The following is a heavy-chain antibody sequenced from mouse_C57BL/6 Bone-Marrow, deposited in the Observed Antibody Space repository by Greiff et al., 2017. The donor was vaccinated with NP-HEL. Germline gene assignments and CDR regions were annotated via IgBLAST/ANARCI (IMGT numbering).Heavy chain of an antibody. CDR2: IDPSDSYT. CDR1: GYTFTSYW. CDR3: ARGYGYGWFAY. D-gene: IGHD2-2*01. Sequence: VQLQQPGAELVMPGASVKLSCKASGYTFTSYWMHWVKQRPGQGLEWIGEIDPSDSYTNYNQKFKGKSTLTVDKSSSTAYMQLSSLTSEDSAVSYCARGYGYGWFAYWGQGTLVTVSA. V-gene: IGHV1-69*01. J-gene: IGHJ3*01.